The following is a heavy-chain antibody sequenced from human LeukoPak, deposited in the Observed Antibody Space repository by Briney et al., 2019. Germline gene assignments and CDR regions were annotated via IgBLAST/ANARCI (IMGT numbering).Heavy chain of an antibody. CDR3: ASSPPSRYCSGGSCVNWFDP. V-gene: IGHV1-69*04. CDR1: GGTFSSYA. CDR2: IIPIFGIS. D-gene: IGHD2-15*01. J-gene: IGHJ5*02. Sequence: SVKVSCKASGGTFSSYAISWVRQAPGQGLEWMGRIIPIFGISNCAQKFQGRVTITADKSTSTAYMELSSLRSEDTAVYYCASSPPSRYCSGGSCVNWFDPWGQGTLVTVSS.